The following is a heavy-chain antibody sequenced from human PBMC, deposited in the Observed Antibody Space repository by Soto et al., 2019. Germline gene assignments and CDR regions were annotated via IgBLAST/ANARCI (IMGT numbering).Heavy chain of an antibody. D-gene: IGHD3-10*01. Sequence: NLQGRVTMTTDTSTTTVSMELRSLTSDDTAVYYCARVLLGVNAFDIWGQGTMVTVSS. V-gene: IGHV1-18*01. CDR3: ARVLLGVNAFDI. J-gene: IGHJ3*02.